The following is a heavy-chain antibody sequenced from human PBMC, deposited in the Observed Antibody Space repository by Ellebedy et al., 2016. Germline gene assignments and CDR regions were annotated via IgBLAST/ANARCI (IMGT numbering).Heavy chain of an antibody. CDR3: ARGVGSGSYYTPTGDNWFDP. Sequence: GESLKISXVSSGFTFSRYAMHWVRQAPGKGLAWVAAISYEGSYKYYADSVKGRFTISRDNSKNTVSLQMNSLRDEDMGVYYCARGVGSGSYYTPTGDNWFDPWGQGTLVTVSS. V-gene: IGHV3-30-3*01. D-gene: IGHD3-10*01. J-gene: IGHJ5*02. CDR1: GFTFSRYA. CDR2: ISYEGSYK.